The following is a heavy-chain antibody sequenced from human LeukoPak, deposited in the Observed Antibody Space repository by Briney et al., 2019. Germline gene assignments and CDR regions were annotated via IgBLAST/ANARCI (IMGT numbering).Heavy chain of an antibody. J-gene: IGHJ4*02. V-gene: IGHV4-59*01. Sequence: PSETLSLTCTVSGGSISSYYWSWIRQPPGKGLEWIGYIYYSGSTNYNPSLKSRVTISVDTSKNQFSLKLSSVTAADTAVYYCARAGQGYGDEDYFDYWGQGTLVTVSS. D-gene: IGHD4-17*01. CDR2: IYYSGST. CDR3: ARAGQGYGDEDYFDY. CDR1: GGSISSYY.